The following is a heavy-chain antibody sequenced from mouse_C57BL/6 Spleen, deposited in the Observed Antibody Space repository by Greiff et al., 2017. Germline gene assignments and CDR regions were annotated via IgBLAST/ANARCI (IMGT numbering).Heavy chain of an antibody. D-gene: IGHD1-1*01. Sequence: VQLQQPGAELVKPGASVKMSCKASGYTFTSYWITWVKQRPGQGLEWIGDIYPGSGSTNYNEKFKSKATFTADTSSNTAYMQLSSLTTEDSAIYYCAITTVVEGLAYWGQGTLVTVSA. CDR3: AITTVVEGLAY. V-gene: IGHV1-55*01. CDR1: GYTFTSYW. CDR2: IYPGSGST. J-gene: IGHJ3*01.